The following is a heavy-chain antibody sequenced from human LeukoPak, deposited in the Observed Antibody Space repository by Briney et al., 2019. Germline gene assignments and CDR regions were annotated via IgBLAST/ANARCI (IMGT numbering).Heavy chain of an antibody. D-gene: IGHD2-15*01. V-gene: IGHV4-34*01. CDR2: INHSGST. Sequence: SETLSLTGAVYGGSFSGYYWSWIRQPPGKGLEWIGEINHSGSTNYNPSLKSRVTISVDTSKNQFSLKLSSVTAADTAVYYCARGRGCSGGSCYPPRGWFDPWGQGTLVTVSS. J-gene: IGHJ5*02. CDR3: ARGRGCSGGSCYPPRGWFDP. CDR1: GGSFSGYY.